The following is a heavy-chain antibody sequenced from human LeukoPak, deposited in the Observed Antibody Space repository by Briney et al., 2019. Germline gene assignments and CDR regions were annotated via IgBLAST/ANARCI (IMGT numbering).Heavy chain of an antibody. V-gene: IGHV3-11*01. CDR1: EFTFTDYY. D-gene: IGHD3-10*01. Sequence: GGSLRLSCAASEFTFTDYYMSWIRQAPGKGLEWLSHSSISGTTIYYADSVKGRFTISRDNAKNSLYLQMNSLRAEDTAVYYCARGGGYGSGSHYYFDYWGQGTLVTVSS. CDR2: SSISGTTI. CDR3: ARGGGYGSGSHYYFDY. J-gene: IGHJ4*02.